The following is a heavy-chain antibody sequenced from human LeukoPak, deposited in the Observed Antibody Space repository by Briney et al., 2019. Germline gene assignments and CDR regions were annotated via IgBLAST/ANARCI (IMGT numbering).Heavy chain of an antibody. Sequence: GASVKVSCKASGYTFTSYAMNWVRQAPGQGLEWMGWINTNTGNPTYAQGFTGRFVFSLDTSVSTAYLQISSLKAEDTAVYYCARGLAAPKYYYYMDVWGKGTTVTVSS. V-gene: IGHV7-4-1*02. CDR3: ARGLAAPKYYYYMDV. D-gene: IGHD6-6*01. J-gene: IGHJ6*03. CDR2: INTNTGNP. CDR1: GYTFTSYA.